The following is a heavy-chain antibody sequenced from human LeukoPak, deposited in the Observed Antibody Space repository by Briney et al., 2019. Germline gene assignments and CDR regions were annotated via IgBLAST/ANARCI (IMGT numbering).Heavy chain of an antibody. Sequence: GASVKVSCKASGYTFSSYGIAWVRQAPGQGLEWMGWISGYNGNTNYAQKLQGRVSMTTETSTTTAYMELRSLTSDDTALYYCARSSLGTITAGPFDYWGQGTLVTVSS. CDR1: GYTFSSYG. V-gene: IGHV1-18*01. D-gene: IGHD5-12*01. CDR3: ARSSLGTITAGPFDY. CDR2: ISGYNGNT. J-gene: IGHJ4*02.